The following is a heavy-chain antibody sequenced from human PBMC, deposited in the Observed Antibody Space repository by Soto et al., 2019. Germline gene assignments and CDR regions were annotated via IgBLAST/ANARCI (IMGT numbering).Heavy chain of an antibody. CDR2: ITSTGGYT. CDR1: GLTISNFV. J-gene: IGHJ6*03. Sequence: GGSLRLSCSPSGLTISNFVMRWVRQTPGKGLEWVSTITSTGGYTYYTASVKGRFTISRDSSKNTLYLQLSRLRAEDTALYYSTKTSSNRHHMAVRGKGTTVTVAS. CDR3: TKTSSNRHHMAV. V-gene: IGHV3-23*01.